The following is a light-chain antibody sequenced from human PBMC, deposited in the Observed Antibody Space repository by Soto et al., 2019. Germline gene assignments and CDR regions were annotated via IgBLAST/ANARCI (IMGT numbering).Light chain of an antibody. CDR1: QSISNW. CDR2: DAS. J-gene: IGKJ1*01. Sequence: DIHITHSPSTLSASVGDRVTITCRSSQSISNWLAWYQQRPGTAPNLLIFDASTLESGVPSRFSGSGSGTEFTLTISGLQPDDFATYYCQQYNTYPWTFGQGTKVDIK. V-gene: IGKV1-5*01. CDR3: QQYNTYPWT.